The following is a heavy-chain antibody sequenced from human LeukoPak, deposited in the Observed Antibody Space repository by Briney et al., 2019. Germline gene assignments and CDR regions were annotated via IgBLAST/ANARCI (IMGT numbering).Heavy chain of an antibody. CDR1: GFTFSSYE. CDR3: ARASGVGFDY. Sequence: PGGSLRLSWAASGFTFSSYEMNWVRQAPGKGLEWVSYISSSGSTIYYADSVKGRFTISRDNAKNSLYLQMNSLRAEDTAVYYCARASGVGFDYWGQGTLVTVSS. D-gene: IGHD3-10*01. J-gene: IGHJ4*02. V-gene: IGHV3-48*03. CDR2: ISSSGSTI.